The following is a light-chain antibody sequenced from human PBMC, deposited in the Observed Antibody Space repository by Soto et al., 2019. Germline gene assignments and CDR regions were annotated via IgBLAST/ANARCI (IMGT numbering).Light chain of an antibody. CDR2: WAS. CDR3: QQYESTPPT. Sequence: DIVMTQSPDSLAVSLGAWATINCKSSQGVLYSSNNKNYLAWYQQRPGQPAKLLIYWASTRESGVPDRFSGSGSGTDVNLTNASLQAEDVAVYYCQQYESTPPTFGQGTKLEI. V-gene: IGKV4-1*01. CDR1: QGVLYSSNNKNY. J-gene: IGKJ2*01.